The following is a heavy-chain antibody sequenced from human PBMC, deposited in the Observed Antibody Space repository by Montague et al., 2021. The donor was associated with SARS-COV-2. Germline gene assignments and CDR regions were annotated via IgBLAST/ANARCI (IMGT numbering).Heavy chain of an antibody. CDR1: GGSVATGEYF. V-gene: IGHV4-61*10. J-gene: IGHJ6*02. Sequence: SETLSLTCTVSGGSVATGEYFWNWIRQPAGKGLEWIGYIYHSGNTNYNPSLKSRVTISIDTSMNQFSLSLSSMTAADTAVYFCARDLLPPRTAIKTNFFGLDVWGQGTTVIVSS. CDR3: ARDLLPPRTAIKTNFFGLDV. CDR2: IYHSGNT. D-gene: IGHD2-21*02.